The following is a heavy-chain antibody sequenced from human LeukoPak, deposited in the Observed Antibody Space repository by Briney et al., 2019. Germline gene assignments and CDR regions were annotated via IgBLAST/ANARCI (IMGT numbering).Heavy chain of an antibody. J-gene: IGHJ4*02. V-gene: IGHV1-69*01. D-gene: IGHD5-18*01. CDR3: ARDSQLPPYSYGYYFDD. CDR1: GGTFSSYA. Sequence: SVKVSCTASGGTFSSYATSWVRQAPGQGLEWMGGIIPIFGTANYAQKFQGRVTITADESTSTAYMELRSLRSEDTAVYYCARDSQLPPYSYGYYFDDWGQGTLVTVSS. CDR2: IIPIFGTA.